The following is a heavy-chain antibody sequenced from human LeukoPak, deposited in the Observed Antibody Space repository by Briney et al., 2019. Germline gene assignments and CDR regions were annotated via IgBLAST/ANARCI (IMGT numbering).Heavy chain of an antibody. CDR2: IKQDGSKK. Sequence: GGSLRLSCVASGFPFSRYWMTWVRQAPGKGLEWVANIKQDGSKKSYVDSVKGRFTISRDNAKNSLYLQMNSLRAEDTAIYYCTRVGYIDEGIDYWGQGTLVTVSS. V-gene: IGHV3-7*04. CDR3: TRVGYIDEGIDY. D-gene: IGHD5-24*01. J-gene: IGHJ4*02. CDR1: GFPFSRYW.